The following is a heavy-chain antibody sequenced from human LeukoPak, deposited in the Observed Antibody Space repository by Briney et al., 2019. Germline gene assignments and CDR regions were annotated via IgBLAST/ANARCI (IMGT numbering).Heavy chain of an antibody. J-gene: IGHJ6*03. CDR1: GFTFSSFD. D-gene: IGHD1-1*01. Sequence: GRSLRLSCVASGFTFSSFDMHWVRQPTGQGLEWVATIVTASDTYYPGSVEGRFTLSRDNAKNYLYLQMNSLTAGDTAVYYCARGPPRGKYYYMDLWGKGTTVTVSS. CDR3: ARGPPRGKYYYMDL. V-gene: IGHV3-13*01. CDR2: IVTASDT.